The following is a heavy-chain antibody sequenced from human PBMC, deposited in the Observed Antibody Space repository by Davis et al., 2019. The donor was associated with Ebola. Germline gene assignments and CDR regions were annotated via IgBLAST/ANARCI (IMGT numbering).Heavy chain of an antibody. V-gene: IGHV3-7*01. J-gene: IGHJ6*04. Sequence: GESLKISCAASGFVFSSSWMTWVRQAPGKGLEWVANIKQDGNERFYVDSVKGRFTISRDNAKNKLYLQMNSLRAEDTAVYYCARRSGYSYGYEGMDVWGKGTTVTVSS. D-gene: IGHD5-18*01. CDR2: IKQDGNER. CDR1: GFVFSSSW. CDR3: ARRSGYSYGYEGMDV.